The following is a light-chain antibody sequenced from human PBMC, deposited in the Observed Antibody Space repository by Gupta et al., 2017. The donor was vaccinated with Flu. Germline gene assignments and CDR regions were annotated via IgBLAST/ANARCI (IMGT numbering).Light chain of an antibody. CDR2: GAS. Sequence: EIVMTQSPATLSVSPGERATLSCWTSQSISSNLAWYQQKPGQAPRLLIYGASTRATGIPARFSGSGSGTEFTLTISSRQSEDFAVYYCQQYNNWPPRTFGQGTKLEIK. CDR1: QSISSN. J-gene: IGKJ2*01. V-gene: IGKV3-15*01. CDR3: QQYNNWPPRT.